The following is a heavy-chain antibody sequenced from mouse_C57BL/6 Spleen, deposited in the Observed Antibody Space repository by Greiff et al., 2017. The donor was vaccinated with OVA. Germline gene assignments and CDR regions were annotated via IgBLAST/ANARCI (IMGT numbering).Heavy chain of an antibody. D-gene: IGHD1-1*01. V-gene: IGHV5-16*01. CDR1: GFTFSDYY. CDR2: INYDGSST. Sequence: EVQLQESEGGLVQPGSSMKLSCTASGFTFSDYYLAWVRQVPDKGLEWVANINYDGSSTYYLDSLKSRFIISRDNAKNILYLQMSSLKSEDTATYYCARGDYYGTLLDYWGQGTTLTVSS. CDR3: ARGDYYGTLLDY. J-gene: IGHJ2*01.